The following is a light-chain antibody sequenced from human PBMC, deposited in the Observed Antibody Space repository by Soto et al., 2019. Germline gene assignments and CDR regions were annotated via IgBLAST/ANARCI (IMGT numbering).Light chain of an antibody. J-gene: IGKJ1*01. V-gene: IGKV3-15*01. CDR3: QQYNNWPKT. CDR2: GAS. CDR1: QSVSSN. Sequence: IVFTQASSAQSFPPGERATPSFRASQSVSSNLAWYQQKPGQAPRLLIYGASTRATGIPARFSGSGSGTEFTLTISSLQSEDFAVYYCQQYNNWPKTFGQGTKVDIK.